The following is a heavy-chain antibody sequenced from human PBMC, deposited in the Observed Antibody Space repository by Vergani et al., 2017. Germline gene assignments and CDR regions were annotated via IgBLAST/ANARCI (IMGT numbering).Heavy chain of an antibody. D-gene: IGHD6-19*01. CDR3: AKDPARKYSSPSGYFDY. V-gene: IGHV3-30-3*01. CDR2: ISYDGSNK. J-gene: IGHJ4*02. Sequence: VQLEESGGGLVKPGGSLRLSCAASGFIFSDHTLNWVRQAPGKGLEWVAVISYDGSNKYYADSVKGRFTISRDNSKNTLYLQMNSLRAEDTAVYYCAKDPARKYSSPSGYFDYWGQGTLVTVSS. CDR1: GFIFSDHT.